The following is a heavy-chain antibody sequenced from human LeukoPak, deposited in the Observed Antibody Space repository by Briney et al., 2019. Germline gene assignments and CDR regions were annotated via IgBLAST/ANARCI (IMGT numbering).Heavy chain of an antibody. J-gene: IGHJ4*02. D-gene: IGHD3-10*01. Sequence: PGGSLRLSCAASGFTFSSYSMNWVRQAPGKGLEWVSAIIGSGGSTYYADSVKGRFTISRDNSKNTLYLQMNSLRAEDTAVYYCAKDRRYYGSGSYSLGFDYWGQGTLVTVSS. CDR1: GFTFSSYS. V-gene: IGHV3-23*01. CDR2: IIGSGGST. CDR3: AKDRRYYGSGSYSLGFDY.